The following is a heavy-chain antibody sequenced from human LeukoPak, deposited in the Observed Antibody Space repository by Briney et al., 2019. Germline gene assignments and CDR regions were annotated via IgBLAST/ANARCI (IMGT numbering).Heavy chain of an antibody. CDR3: AKGPYTATFDY. D-gene: IGHD2-2*02. CDR2: ILYDASNK. CDR1: GFTFSSYG. J-gene: IGHJ4*02. Sequence: VGSLRLSCAASGFTFSSYGMHWVRQAPGKGLEWVAFILYDASNKYYADSVKGRFTISRDNSQNMMYLQMNSLRADDTAVYYCAKGPYTATFDYWGQGTLVTVSS. V-gene: IGHV3-30*02.